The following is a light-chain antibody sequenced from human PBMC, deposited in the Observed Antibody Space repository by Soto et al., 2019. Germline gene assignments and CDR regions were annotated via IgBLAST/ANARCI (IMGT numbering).Light chain of an antibody. CDR2: DDS. CDR1: NIGSKS. Sequence: SYELTQPPSVSVAPGQTATITCAGNNIGSKSVHWYQQKPGQAPVLVVFDDSERPSRIPERFSGSNSGNTATLTISRVEAGDEADYFCQVWDSSSDHVVFGGGTKLTVL. J-gene: IGLJ2*01. V-gene: IGLV3-21*02. CDR3: QVWDSSSDHVV.